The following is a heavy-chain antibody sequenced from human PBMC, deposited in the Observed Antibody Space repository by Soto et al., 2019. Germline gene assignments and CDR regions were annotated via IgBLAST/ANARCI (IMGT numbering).Heavy chain of an antibody. Sequence: SVKVSCKASGGTFSSHAISWVRQAPGQGLEWMGGIIPIFGTANYAQKFQGRVTITADESTSTAYMELSSLRSEDTAVYYCAEGGFGELPPYYYYYGMDVWGQGTTVTVSS. CDR2: IIPIFGTA. CDR3: AEGGFGELPPYYYYYGMDV. CDR1: GGTFSSHA. D-gene: IGHD3-10*01. V-gene: IGHV1-69*13. J-gene: IGHJ6*02.